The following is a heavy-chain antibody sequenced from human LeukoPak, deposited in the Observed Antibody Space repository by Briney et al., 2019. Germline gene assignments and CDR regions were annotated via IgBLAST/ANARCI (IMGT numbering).Heavy chain of an antibody. CDR3: ARAAYCGGDCYSGANDY. Sequence: GGSLRLSCGASGFTFSNYWMHWVRQAPGKGLAWVSRINSDGSSTNYADSVKGRFTISRDNAKNTLDLQMNSLRAEDTAVYYCARAAYCGGDCYSGANDYWGQGTLVTVSS. CDR2: INSDGSST. J-gene: IGHJ4*02. V-gene: IGHV3-74*01. D-gene: IGHD2-21*02. CDR1: GFTFSNYW.